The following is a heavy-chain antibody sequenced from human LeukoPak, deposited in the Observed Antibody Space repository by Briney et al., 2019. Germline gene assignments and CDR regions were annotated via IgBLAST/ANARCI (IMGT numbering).Heavy chain of an antibody. J-gene: IGHJ4*02. CDR2: IIPIFGTA. Sequence: SVKVSCKASGGTFSSYAISWVRQAPGQGLEWMGGIIPIFGTANYAQKFQGRVTITTDESTSTAYMELSSLRSEDTAVYYCARDLDADYGDYAGVGTDYWGQGTLVTVSS. CDR1: GGTFSSYA. D-gene: IGHD4-17*01. CDR3: ARDLDADYGDYAGVGTDY. V-gene: IGHV1-69*05.